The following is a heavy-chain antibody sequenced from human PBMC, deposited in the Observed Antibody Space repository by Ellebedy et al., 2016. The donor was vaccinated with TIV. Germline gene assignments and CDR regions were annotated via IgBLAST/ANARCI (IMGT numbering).Heavy chain of an antibody. D-gene: IGHD4-23*01. CDR3: ARDQVGYGGNNYFDP. CDR2: ISYDGRNK. CDR1: GFTFSIYA. V-gene: IGHV3-30*04. J-gene: IGHJ5*02. Sequence: PGGSLRLSCSASGFTFSIYAMLWVRQAPGKGPEWVALISYDGRNKYYADSVKGRFTISRDNSKDTLYLQMNSLRPDDTAVYFCARDQVGYGGNNYFDPWGQGTLVTVSS.